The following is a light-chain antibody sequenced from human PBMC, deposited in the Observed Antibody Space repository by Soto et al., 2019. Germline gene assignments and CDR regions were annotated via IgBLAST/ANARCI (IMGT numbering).Light chain of an antibody. V-gene: IGKV3-11*01. Sequence: EIVLTQSPATLSLSPGERATLSCRASQSVSHYLAWYQQKPGQAPRLLIYDASNRATGIPPRFSGSGSGTDFTLTISSLEPEDFAVYYCQQRSNWRTFGQGTKVEIK. CDR3: QQRSNWRT. CDR1: QSVSHY. CDR2: DAS. J-gene: IGKJ1*01.